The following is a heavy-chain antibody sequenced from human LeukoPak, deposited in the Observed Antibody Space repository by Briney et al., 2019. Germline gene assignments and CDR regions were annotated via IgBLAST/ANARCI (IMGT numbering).Heavy chain of an antibody. D-gene: IGHD5-12*01. V-gene: IGHV4-61*02. Sequence: SETLSLTCTVSGGSISSGSYYWSWIRQPAGKGLEWIGRIYTSGSTNYNPSLKSRVTISVDTSKNQFSLKLSSVTAADTAVYYCAREATSGGPYYYYYYGMDVWGQGTTVTVSS. CDR1: GGSISSGSYY. CDR2: IYTSGST. CDR3: AREATSGGPYYYYYYGMDV. J-gene: IGHJ6*02.